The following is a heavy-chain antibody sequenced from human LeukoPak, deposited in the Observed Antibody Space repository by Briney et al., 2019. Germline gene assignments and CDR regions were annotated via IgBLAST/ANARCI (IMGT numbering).Heavy chain of an antibody. CDR1: GFTFSSYW. CDR3: VLDIARDMIRGFAFFDY. CDR2: ISGSGMST. D-gene: IGHD3-10*01. V-gene: IGHV3-23*01. J-gene: IGHJ4*01. Sequence: GSLGLSCAASGFTFSSYWMSWVRQAPGKGLGWVSAISGSGMSTYYADSVKGRLNVSRDDSKNMLYLQMNSLTVEDTAVYYCVLDIARDMIRGFAFFDYWGHGTLVTVSS.